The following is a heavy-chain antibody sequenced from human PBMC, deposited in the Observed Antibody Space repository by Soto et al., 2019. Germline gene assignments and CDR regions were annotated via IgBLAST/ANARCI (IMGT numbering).Heavy chain of an antibody. Sequence: QVQLHQSGPGLVKTSQILSLTCAISGDSVSTNSGAWNWIRQSPSRGLEWLGRTYYRSKWYTDYAVSVESRITIKPDTSKNHFSLHLSSVTPEDTAVYYCARDAAAANILGESYYYYGMDVWGQGTTVTVSS. V-gene: IGHV6-1*01. J-gene: IGHJ6*02. CDR2: TYYRSKWYT. D-gene: IGHD6-13*01. CDR3: ARDAAAANILGESYYYYGMDV. CDR1: GDSVSTNSGA.